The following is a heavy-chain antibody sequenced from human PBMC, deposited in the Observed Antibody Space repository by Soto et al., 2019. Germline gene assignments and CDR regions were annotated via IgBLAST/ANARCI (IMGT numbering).Heavy chain of an antibody. V-gene: IGHV4-31*03. CDR2: IYYSGST. D-gene: IGHD6-6*01. Sequence: QVQLQESGPGLVKPSQTLSLTCTVSGGSISSGGYYWSWIRQHPGKGLEWIGYIYYSGSTYYNPSLTSRVTISVDTSKNQFSLKLSSVTAADTAVYYCARVAARSYYYYGMDVWGQGTTVTVSS. CDR3: ARVAARSYYYYGMDV. J-gene: IGHJ6*02. CDR1: GGSISSGGYY.